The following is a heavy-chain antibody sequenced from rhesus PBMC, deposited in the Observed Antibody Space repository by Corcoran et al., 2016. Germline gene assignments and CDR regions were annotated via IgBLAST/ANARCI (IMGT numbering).Heavy chain of an antibody. J-gene: IGHJ4*01. CDR1: GLTFGSYY. CDR2: NNSGWGST. Sequence: EVRLVESGGGLVQPGGSLRPSCAASGLTFGSYYMYWFRQGPGKGLEWGSANNSGWGSTWYTDSVQGRFIISRDKAKTSLSLQMNSLKTEDTAVYYCTRAYSNYHFDYWGQGVLVTVSS. CDR3: TRAYSNYHFDY. V-gene: IGHV3-8*01. D-gene: IGHD4-23*01.